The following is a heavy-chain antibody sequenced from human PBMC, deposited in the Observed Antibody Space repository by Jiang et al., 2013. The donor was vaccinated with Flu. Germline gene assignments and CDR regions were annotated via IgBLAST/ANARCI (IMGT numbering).Heavy chain of an antibody. Sequence: TLTCTFSGFSLSTSGVGVGWIRQPPGKALEWLALIYWDDDKRYSPSLKSRLTITKDTSKNQVVLTMTNMDPVDTATYYCAHTTLRWYSSGWFVPGVLSPKFPEFDYWGQGTLVTVSS. CDR1: GFSLSTSGVG. CDR3: AHTTLRWYSSGWFVPGVLSPKFPEFDY. CDR2: IYWDDDK. D-gene: IGHD6-19*01. J-gene: IGHJ4*02. V-gene: IGHV2-5*02.